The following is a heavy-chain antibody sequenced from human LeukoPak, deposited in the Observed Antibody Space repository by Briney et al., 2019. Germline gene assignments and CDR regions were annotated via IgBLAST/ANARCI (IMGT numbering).Heavy chain of an antibody. CDR2: INHSGST. Sequence: SETLSLTCAVYGGSFSGYYWSWIRQPPGKGLEWIGEINHSGSTNYNPSLKSRVTISVDTSKNQFSLKLNSVTAADTALYYCAREYYYDSSAYSNWFDPWGQGTLVTVSS. CDR1: GGSFSGYY. D-gene: IGHD3-22*01. J-gene: IGHJ5*02. CDR3: AREYYYDSSAYSNWFDP. V-gene: IGHV4-34*01.